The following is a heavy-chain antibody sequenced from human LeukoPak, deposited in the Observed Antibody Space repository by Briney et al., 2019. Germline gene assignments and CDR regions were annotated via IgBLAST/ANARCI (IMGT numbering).Heavy chain of an antibody. D-gene: IGHD5-12*01. CDR3: ARGKATITWYYFDY. CDR1: GFTFSSYW. J-gene: IGHJ4*02. V-gene: IGHV3-7*01. Sequence: GGSLRLSCAASGFTFSSYWMSWVRQAPGKGLEWVANINQDGSAKYYADSVKGRFTISRDNAKNSLYLQMNSLRAEDTAVYYCARGKATITWYYFDYWGQGTLVTVSS. CDR2: INQDGSAK.